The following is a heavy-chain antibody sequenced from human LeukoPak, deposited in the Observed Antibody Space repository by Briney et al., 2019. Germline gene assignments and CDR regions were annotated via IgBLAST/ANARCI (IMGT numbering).Heavy chain of an antibody. D-gene: IGHD3-9*01. V-gene: IGHV3-74*01. CDR3: AHLGYDILTGYYN. CDR2: ISGDGSMT. J-gene: IGHJ4*02. Sequence: GGSLRLSCAASGFTFSTHWMYWVRQAPGKELVWVSRISGDGSMTSYADSVKGRFTVSRDNSKNMLYLQMNSLRAEDTAVYYCAHLGYDILTGYYNWGQGTLVFVSS. CDR1: GFTFSTHW.